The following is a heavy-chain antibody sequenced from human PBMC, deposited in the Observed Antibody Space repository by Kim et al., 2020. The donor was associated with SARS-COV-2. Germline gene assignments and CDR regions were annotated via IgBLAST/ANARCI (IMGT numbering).Heavy chain of an antibody. V-gene: IGHV3-9*01. Sequence: SLRLSCAASGFTFDDYAMHWVRQAPGKGLEWVSGISWNSGSIGYADSVKGRFTISRDNAKNSLYLQMNSLRAEDTALYYCAKDMTDDILTGYRYYYYY. CDR3: AKDMTDDILTGYRYYYYY. CDR2: ISWNSGSI. J-gene: IGHJ6*01. D-gene: IGHD3-9*01. CDR1: GFTFDDYA.